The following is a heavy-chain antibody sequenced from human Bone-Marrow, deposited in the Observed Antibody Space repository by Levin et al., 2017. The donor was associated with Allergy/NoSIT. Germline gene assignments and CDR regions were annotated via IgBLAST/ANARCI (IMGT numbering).Heavy chain of an antibody. CDR2: ISHDGSSE. J-gene: IGHJ4*02. V-gene: IGHV3-30-3*01. CDR1: AITFSSYA. CDR3: ARDFGGGNYYGPFDY. D-gene: IGHD3-22*01. Sequence: GESLKISCAASAITFSSYAMHWVRQAPGKGREWVAVISHDGSSENYADSVKGRFTISRDNSKNTLYLQMNSLRAEDTGVYYCARDFGGGNYYGPFDYWGQGTPVTVSS.